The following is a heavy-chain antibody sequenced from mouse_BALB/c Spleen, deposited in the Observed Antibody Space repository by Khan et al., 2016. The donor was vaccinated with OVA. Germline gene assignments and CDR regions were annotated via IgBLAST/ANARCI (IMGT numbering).Heavy chain of an antibody. Sequence: ELVESGPGLVKPSQSLSLTCTVTGYSITTDYAWNWIRQFPGNKLEWMGFISYSGNTKYNPSLKSRISITRDTSKNQFFLQLKSVTTEDTASYYCARVYGGDFDYWGQGTTLTVSS. D-gene: IGHD1-1*01. CDR2: ISYSGNT. CDR3: ARVYGGDFDY. J-gene: IGHJ2*01. CDR1: GYSITTDYA. V-gene: IGHV3-2*02.